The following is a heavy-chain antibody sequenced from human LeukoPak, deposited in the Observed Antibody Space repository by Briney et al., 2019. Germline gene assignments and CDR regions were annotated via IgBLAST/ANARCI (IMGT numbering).Heavy chain of an antibody. CDR3: ARKGSGIDY. CDR2: INWSGGTI. Sequence: GGSLRLSCAASGLSVSGNYISWVRQAPGKGLEWVSHINWSGGTIDYADSVKGRFTISRGDAKRSLYLQMNSLTAEDTALYYCARKGSGIDYWGQGALVAVSS. D-gene: IGHD2-15*01. J-gene: IGHJ4*02. CDR1: GLSVSGNY. V-gene: IGHV3-20*04.